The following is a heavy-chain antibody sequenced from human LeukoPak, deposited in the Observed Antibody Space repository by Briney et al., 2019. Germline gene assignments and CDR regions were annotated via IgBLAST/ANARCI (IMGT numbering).Heavy chain of an antibody. Sequence: ASVKVSCKASGYTFTSYYMHWVRQAPGQGLEWMGIINPSGGSTSYAQKFRGRVTMTRDMSTSTVYMELSSLRSEDTAVYYCARDGGYCSSTSCNRDWFDPWGQGTLVTVSS. J-gene: IGHJ5*02. CDR3: ARDGGYCSSTSCNRDWFDP. D-gene: IGHD2-2*01. CDR2: INPSGGST. CDR1: GYTFTSYY. V-gene: IGHV1-46*01.